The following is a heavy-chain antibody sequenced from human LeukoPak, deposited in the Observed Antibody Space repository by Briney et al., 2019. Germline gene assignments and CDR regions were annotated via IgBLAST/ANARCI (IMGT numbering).Heavy chain of an antibody. D-gene: IGHD3-22*01. CDR2: IYHSGST. J-gene: IGHJ3*02. CDR3: ARDPDDGSIRGAFDI. V-gene: IGHV4-4*02. CDR1: GVSISSSNW. Sequence: SGTLSLTCAVSGVSISSSNWWSWVRQPPGKGLAWIGEIYHSGSTNYNPSLKSRVTISVDKSKNQFSLKLSSVTAADTAVYYCARDPDDGSIRGAFDIWGQGTMVTVSS.